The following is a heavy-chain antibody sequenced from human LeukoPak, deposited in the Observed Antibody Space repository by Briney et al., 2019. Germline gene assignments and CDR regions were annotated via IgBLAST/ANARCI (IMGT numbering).Heavy chain of an antibody. CDR1: GFTFSSYA. V-gene: IGHV4-59*01. D-gene: IGHD2-2*01. CDR2: IYYSGST. Sequence: GSLRLSCAASGFTFSSYAMSWVRQAPGKGLEWIGYIYYSGSTNYNPSLKSRVTISVDTSKNQFSLKLSSVTAADTAVYYCARDSRDIVVVPAAMPNYYYGMDVWGKGTTVTVSS. CDR3: ARDSRDIVVVPAAMPNYYYGMDV. J-gene: IGHJ6*04.